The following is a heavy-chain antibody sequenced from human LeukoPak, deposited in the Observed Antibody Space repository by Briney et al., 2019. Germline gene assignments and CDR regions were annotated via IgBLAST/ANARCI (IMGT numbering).Heavy chain of an antibody. V-gene: IGHV3-30*18. Sequence: PGRSLRLSCAASGFTFSSYGMHWVRQAPGKGLEWVAVISYDGSNKYYADSVKGRFTISRDNSKNTLYLQMNSLRAEDTAVYYCAKDGAVAATTNFDHWGQGTLVTVSS. CDR1: GFTFSSYG. CDR3: AKDGAVAATTNFDH. CDR2: ISYDGSNK. D-gene: IGHD6-19*01. J-gene: IGHJ4*02.